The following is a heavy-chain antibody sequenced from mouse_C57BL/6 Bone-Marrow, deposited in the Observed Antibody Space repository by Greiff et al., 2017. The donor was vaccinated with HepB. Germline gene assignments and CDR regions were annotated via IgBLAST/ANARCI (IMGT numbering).Heavy chain of an antibody. J-gene: IGHJ1*03. Sequence: QVQLQQPGAELVKPGASVKLSCKASGYTFTSYWMQWVKQRPGQGLEWIGEIDPSDSYTNYNQKFKGKATLTVDTSSSTAYMQLSSLTSEDSAVYYCARGGYGYDGPGVWGTGTTVTVSS. V-gene: IGHV1-50*01. CDR2: IDPSDSYT. D-gene: IGHD2-2*01. CDR3: ARGGYGYDGPGV. CDR1: GYTFTSYW.